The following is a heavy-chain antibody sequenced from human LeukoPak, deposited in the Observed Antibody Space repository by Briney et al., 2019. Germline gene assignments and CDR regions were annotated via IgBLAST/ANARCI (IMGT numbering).Heavy chain of an antibody. CDR3: ARVYIVSYYYDSSGYDY. CDR1: GYTFTGYY. V-gene: IGHV1-2*02. Sequence: ASVKVSCKASGYTFTGYYMHWVRQAPGQGLEWMGWINPNSGGTNYAQKFQGRVTMTRDTSISTAYMELSRLRSDDTAVYYCARVYIVSYYYDSSGYDYWGQGTLVTVSS. CDR2: INPNSGGT. J-gene: IGHJ4*02. D-gene: IGHD3-22*01.